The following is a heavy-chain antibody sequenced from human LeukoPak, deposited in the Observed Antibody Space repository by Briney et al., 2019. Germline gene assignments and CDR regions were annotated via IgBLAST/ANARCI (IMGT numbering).Heavy chain of an antibody. D-gene: IGHD3-9*01. CDR3: ARAGGGHYDILTGYLPGGAFDI. Sequence: ASVKVSCKASGYTFTSYDINWVRQATGQGLEWMGWMNPNSGNTSYAQKFQGRVTMTRNTSISTAYMELRSLRSEDTAVYYCARAGGGHYDILTGYLPGGAFDIWGQGTMVTVSS. V-gene: IGHV1-8*01. J-gene: IGHJ3*02. CDR1: GYTFTSYD. CDR2: MNPNSGNT.